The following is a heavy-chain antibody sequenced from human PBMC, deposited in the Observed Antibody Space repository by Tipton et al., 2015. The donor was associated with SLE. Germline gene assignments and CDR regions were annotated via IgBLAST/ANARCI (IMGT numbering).Heavy chain of an antibody. D-gene: IGHD2-21*02. Sequence: TLSLTCTVSGGSISRSSYYWAWIRQPPGKGLEWIGSVYYSGSTYYNPSLKSRVTISVDTSKNQFSLTLSSVTAADTAVYYCARLNDATAIASFDYWGQGNLVTASS. V-gene: IGHV4-39*07. CDR3: ARLNDATAIASFDY. CDR2: VYYSGST. CDR1: GGSISRSSYY. J-gene: IGHJ4*02.